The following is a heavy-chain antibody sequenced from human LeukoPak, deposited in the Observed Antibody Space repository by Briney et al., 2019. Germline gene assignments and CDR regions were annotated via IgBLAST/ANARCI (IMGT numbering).Heavy chain of an antibody. J-gene: IGHJ4*02. D-gene: IGHD5-24*01. Sequence: PSETLSLTCTVSGGSISSYYWSWIRQPPGKGLEWIGYIYYSGSTNYNPSLKSRVTISADTSKNQFSLSLTSVNAADTAVYYCATGGDAYKTGYWGQGTLVSVSS. CDR1: GGSISSYY. CDR3: ATGGDAYKTGY. V-gene: IGHV4-59*12. CDR2: IYYSGST.